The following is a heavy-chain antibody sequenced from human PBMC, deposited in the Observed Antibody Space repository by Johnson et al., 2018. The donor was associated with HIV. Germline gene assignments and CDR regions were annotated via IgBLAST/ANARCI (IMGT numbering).Heavy chain of an antibody. CDR2: ISYDGSNK. Sequence: QVQLVESGGGVVQPGRSLRLSCAASGFTFINYWMHWVRQAPGKGLEWVAVISYDGSNKYYADSVKGRFTISRDNSKNTLYLQLNSLRAEDTAVYYCAKDSFVAGTRGAFDIWGQGTMVTVSS. CDR3: AKDSFVAGTRGAFDI. CDR1: GFTFINYW. V-gene: IGHV3-30*18. D-gene: IGHD6-19*01. J-gene: IGHJ3*02.